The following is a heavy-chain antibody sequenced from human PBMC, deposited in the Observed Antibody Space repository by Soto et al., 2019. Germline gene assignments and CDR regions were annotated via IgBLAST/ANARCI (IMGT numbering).Heavy chain of an antibody. J-gene: IGHJ1*01. CDR3: AKVGIAVAGMTAAAYFQH. V-gene: IGHV3-30*18. D-gene: IGHD6-19*01. CDR1: GFTFSSYG. Sequence: PGGSLRLSCAASGFTFSSYGMHWVRQAPGKGLEWVAVISYDGSNKYYADSVKGRFTISRDNSKNTLYLQMNSLRAEDTAVYYCAKVGIAVAGMTAAAYFQHWGQGTLVTVSS. CDR2: ISYDGSNK.